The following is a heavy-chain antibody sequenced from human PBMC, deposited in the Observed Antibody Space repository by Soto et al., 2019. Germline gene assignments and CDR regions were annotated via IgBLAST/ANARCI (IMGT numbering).Heavy chain of an antibody. Sequence: QVQLQESGPRLVKPSETLSLTCTVSGDSMTNYYWAWIRQPAGKGLEWIGRIFGLGYTNYNPSLKSRVILSVDTSKSQLSLKLTCVTAADTAVYYCVREGVYSDNNSHPLFDYWGQGTLVSVSS. CDR3: VREGVYSDNNSHPLFDY. V-gene: IGHV4-4*07. CDR2: IFGLGYT. D-gene: IGHD1-26*01. J-gene: IGHJ4*02. CDR1: GDSMTNYY.